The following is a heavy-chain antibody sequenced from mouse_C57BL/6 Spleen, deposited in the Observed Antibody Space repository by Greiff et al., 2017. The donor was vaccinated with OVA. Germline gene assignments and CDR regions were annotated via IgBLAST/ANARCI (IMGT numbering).Heavy chain of an antibody. V-gene: IGHV1-72*01. Sequence: QVQLQQPGAELVKPGASVKLSCKASGYTFTSYWMHWVKQRPGRGLEWIGRIDPNSGGTKYNEKFKSKATLTVDKPSSTAYMQLSSLTSEHSAVYYCASSGYGNYLLLYDMDYGGQGTSVTVSS. D-gene: IGHD2-1*01. J-gene: IGHJ4*01. CDR1: GYTFTSYW. CDR2: IDPNSGGT. CDR3: ASSGYGNYLLLYDMDY.